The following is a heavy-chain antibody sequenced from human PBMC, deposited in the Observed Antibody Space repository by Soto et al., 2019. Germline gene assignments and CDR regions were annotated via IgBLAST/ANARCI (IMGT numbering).Heavy chain of an antibody. CDR1: GFPFSSSA. D-gene: IGHD3-16*01. CDR2: ISYDGTNK. Sequence: QVQLVESGGGVVQPGRSLRLSCAASGFPFSSSAMHWVRQAPGKGLEWVAVISYDGTNKYYADSVKGRFTISRDNSKNTLDLQMSSLRADATAVYYCARAGEWEFGYWGKGTLVTVSS. V-gene: IGHV3-30-3*01. J-gene: IGHJ4*02. CDR3: ARAGEWEFGY.